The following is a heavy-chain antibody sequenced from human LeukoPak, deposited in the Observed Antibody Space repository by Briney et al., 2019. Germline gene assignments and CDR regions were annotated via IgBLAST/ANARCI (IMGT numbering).Heavy chain of an antibody. CDR2: ISGSGGST. CDR1: GFTFSTYA. J-gene: IGHJ4*02. D-gene: IGHD6-13*01. CDR3: AKDRVRGQLVPQGGRPTDY. Sequence: GGSLRLSCAASGFTFSTYAMSWVRQAPGKGLEWVSIISGSGGSTYYADSVQGRFTISRDNSKNTLYLQMNGLRAEDTAVYFCAKDRVRGQLVPQGGRPTDYWGQGTLVTVSS. V-gene: IGHV3-23*01.